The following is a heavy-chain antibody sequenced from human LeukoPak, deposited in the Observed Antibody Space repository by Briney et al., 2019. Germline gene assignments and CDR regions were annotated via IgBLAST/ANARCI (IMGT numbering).Heavy chain of an antibody. J-gene: IGHJ4*02. V-gene: IGHV3-30-3*02. Sequence: PGRSLRLSCVASGFTFSSYAMHWVRQAPGKGLEWVAVISYDGSNKYYADSVKGRFTISRDNSKNTLYLQMNSLRAEDTAVYYCAKRYYGSGSYYNADVFDYWGQGTLVTVSS. CDR3: AKRYYGSGSYYNADVFDY. CDR1: GFTFSSYA. D-gene: IGHD3-10*01. CDR2: ISYDGSNK.